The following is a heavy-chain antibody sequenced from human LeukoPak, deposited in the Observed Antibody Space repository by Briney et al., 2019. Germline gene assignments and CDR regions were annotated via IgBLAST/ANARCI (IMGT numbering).Heavy chain of an antibody. D-gene: IGHD6-13*01. V-gene: IGHV3-21*01. CDR2: ISSSSSYI. CDR1: GFTFSSCS. Sequence: GGSLRLSCAASGFTFSSCSMNWVRQAPGKGLEWVSSISSSSSYIYYADSVKGRFTISRDNAKNSLYLQMNSLRAEDTAVYYCAREGKNFRQLWPWGQGTLVTVSS. J-gene: IGHJ5*02. CDR3: AREGKNFRQLWP.